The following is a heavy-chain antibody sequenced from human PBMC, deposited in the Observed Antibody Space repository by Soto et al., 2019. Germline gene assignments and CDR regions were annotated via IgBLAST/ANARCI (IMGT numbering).Heavy chain of an antibody. D-gene: IGHD2-2*01. J-gene: IGHJ6*02. CDR2: ISCDGSNK. CDR1: GFTFSTYA. CDR3: ARDLVVVPGAFYYYGMDV. Sequence: QGQLVESGGGVVQPGRSLRLSCAASGFTFSTYAMHWVRQAPGKGLEWVALISCDGSNKYYGASVKGRFTISRDNSKNTLFLQMTSLRAADTAVYHCARDLVVVPGAFYYYGMDVWGPGTTVTVSS. V-gene: IGHV3-30-3*01.